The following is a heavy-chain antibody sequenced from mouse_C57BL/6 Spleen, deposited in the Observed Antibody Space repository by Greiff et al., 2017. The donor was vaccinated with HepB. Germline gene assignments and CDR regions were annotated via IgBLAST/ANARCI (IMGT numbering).Heavy chain of an antibody. CDR3: ARSYGSSSYFDY. D-gene: IGHD1-1*01. J-gene: IGHJ2*01. CDR2: INPSSGYT. Sequence: VKVVESGAELARPGASVKMSCKASGYTFTSYTMHWVKQRPGQGLEWIGYINPSSGYTKYNQKFKDKATLTADKSSSTAYMQLSSLTSEDSAVYYCARSYGSSSYFDYWGQGTTLTVSS. CDR1: GYTFTSYT. V-gene: IGHV1-4*01.